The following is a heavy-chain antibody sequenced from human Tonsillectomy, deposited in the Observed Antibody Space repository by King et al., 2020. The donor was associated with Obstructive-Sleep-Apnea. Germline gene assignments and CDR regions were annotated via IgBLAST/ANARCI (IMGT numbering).Heavy chain of an antibody. Sequence: QLVQSGAEVKKPGESLKISCKGSGYSFSTYWIGWVRQMSGKGLEWMGIIYPGDSDTRYSPSFQGQVTISADRSINTAYLQWGSLKASDSAVYYCARHAMAKSGLETGALDYWGQGTLVSVSS. V-gene: IGHV5-51*01. D-gene: IGHD5-24*01. CDR1: GYSFSTYW. J-gene: IGHJ4*02. CDR3: ARHAMAKSGLETGALDY. CDR2: IYPGDSDT.